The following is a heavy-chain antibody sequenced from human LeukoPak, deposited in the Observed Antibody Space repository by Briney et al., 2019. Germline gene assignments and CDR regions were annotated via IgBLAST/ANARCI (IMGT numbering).Heavy chain of an antibody. J-gene: IGHJ6*03. Sequence: SETLSLTCTVSGGSISSYYWSWIRQPAGKGLEWIGRIYTSGSTNYNPSLKSRVTMSVDTSKNQFSLKLSSVTAADTAVYYCAREGVGALYYDYYMDVWGKGTTVTVSS. CDR1: GGSISSYY. CDR3: AREGVGALYYDYYMDV. V-gene: IGHV4-4*07. CDR2: IYTSGST. D-gene: IGHD1-26*01.